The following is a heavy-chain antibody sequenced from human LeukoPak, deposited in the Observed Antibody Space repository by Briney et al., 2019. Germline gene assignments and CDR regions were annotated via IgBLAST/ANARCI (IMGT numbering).Heavy chain of an antibody. D-gene: IGHD2-21*02. CDR2: IIPIFGTA. CDR3: ARGGDSSSVYYYYMDV. J-gene: IGHJ6*03. V-gene: IGHV1-69*05. CDR1: GGTFSSYA. Sequence: SVKVSCKASGGTFSSYAISWVRQAPGQGLEWMGGIIPIFGTANYAQKFQGRVTITTDESTSTAYMELSSLRSEDTAVYYCARGGDSSSVYYYYMDVWGKGTTVTVSS.